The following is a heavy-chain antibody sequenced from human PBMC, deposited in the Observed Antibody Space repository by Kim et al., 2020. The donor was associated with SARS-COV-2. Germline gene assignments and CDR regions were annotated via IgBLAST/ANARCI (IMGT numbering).Heavy chain of an antibody. CDR3: VRGAPGYYY. Sequence: TNTTSAAAEMGRFTNTRDNAKNKLYLQMNSLRAEDTAVYYCVRGAPGYYYWGQGTLVTVSS. J-gene: IGHJ4*02. CDR2: TNT. V-gene: IGHV3-74*01. D-gene: IGHD3-9*01.